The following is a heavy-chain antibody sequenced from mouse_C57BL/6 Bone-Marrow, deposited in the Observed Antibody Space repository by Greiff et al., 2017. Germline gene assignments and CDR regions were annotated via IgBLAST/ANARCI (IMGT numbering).Heavy chain of an antibody. V-gene: IGHV3-8*01. CDR2: ISYSGST. D-gene: IGHD2-10*01. Sequence: EVMLVESGPGLAKPSQTLSLTCSVTGYSITSDYWNWIRKFPGNKLEYMGYISYSGSTYYNPSLKSRISITRDTSKNQYYLQLNSVTTEDTATYYCARSPYYGNYVGYFDYWGQGTTLTVSS. CDR1: GYSITSDY. CDR3: ARSPYYGNYVGYFDY. J-gene: IGHJ2*01.